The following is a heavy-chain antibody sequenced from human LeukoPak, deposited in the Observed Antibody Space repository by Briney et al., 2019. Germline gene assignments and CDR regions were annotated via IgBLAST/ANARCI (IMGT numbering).Heavy chain of an antibody. CDR2: ISAYNGNT. V-gene: IGHV1-18*01. CDR1: GYTFTSYG. J-gene: IGHJ6*02. Sequence: GASVKVSCKASGYTFTSYGISWVRQAPGQGLEWMGWISAYNGNTNYAQKLQGRVTMTTDTSTSTAYMELRSLRSDDTAVYYCARDRDTATVAWRPAYYYGMDVWGQGTTVTVSS. CDR3: ARDRDTATVAWRPAYYYGMDV. D-gene: IGHD5-18*01.